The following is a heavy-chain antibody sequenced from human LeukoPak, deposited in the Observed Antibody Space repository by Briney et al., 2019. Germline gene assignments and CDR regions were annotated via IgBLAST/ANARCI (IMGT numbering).Heavy chain of an antibody. D-gene: IGHD4-17*01. CDR3: ARLPYGDYPDY. Sequence: SETLSLTCAVYGGSFSGYYWSWIRQPPGKGLEWIGEINHSGSTNYNPSLKSRVTISVDTSKNQFSLKLSSVTAADTAVYYCARLPYGDYPDYWGQGTLVTVSS. CDR2: INHSGST. V-gene: IGHV4-34*01. J-gene: IGHJ4*02. CDR1: GGSFSGYY.